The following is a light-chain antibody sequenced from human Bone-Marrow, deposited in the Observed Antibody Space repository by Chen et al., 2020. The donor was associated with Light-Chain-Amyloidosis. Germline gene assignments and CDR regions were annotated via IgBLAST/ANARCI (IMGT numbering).Light chain of an antibody. V-gene: IGLV2-23*01. CDR1: SSDVGSYNL. J-gene: IGLJ2*01. CDR2: GDN. Sequence: QSALTQPASVSGSPGQSIAISCTETSSDVGSYNLVSWYQQHPDKAPKLMIYGDNIRPSGVSSRFSGSKAGNTASLTLSGLQAEDQADYYCCSYGGRGSLDVVFGGGTKLTVL. CDR3: CSYGGRGSLDVV.